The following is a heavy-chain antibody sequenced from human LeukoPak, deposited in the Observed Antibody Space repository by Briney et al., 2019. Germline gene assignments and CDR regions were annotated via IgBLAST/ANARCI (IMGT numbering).Heavy chain of an antibody. V-gene: IGHV1-69*13. D-gene: IGHD6-13*01. CDR3: ARGPVIAAEDYYYYYMDV. J-gene: IGHJ6*03. CDR2: IIPIFGTA. CDR1: GGTFSSYA. Sequence: SVKVSGKASGGTFSSYAISWVRQAPGQGLEWMGGIIPIFGTANYAQKFQGRVTITADESTSTAYMELSSLRSEDTAVYYCARGPVIAAEDYYYYYMDVWGKGTTVTVSS.